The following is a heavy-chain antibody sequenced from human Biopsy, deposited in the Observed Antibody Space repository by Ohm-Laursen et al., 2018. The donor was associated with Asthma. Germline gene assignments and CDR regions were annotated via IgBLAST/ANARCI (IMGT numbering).Heavy chain of an antibody. Sequence: GSSVKVSCKAPGGTFSNFAISWVRQAPGQGLEWLGGIMTVFGTTNYAQKFQGRVTNNADESTSTAYMEVTSLRSEDTAIYYCARCQVGYSSGWSLLLKKIYYSGMDVWGQGTAVTVSS. J-gene: IGHJ6*02. CDR1: GGTFSNFA. D-gene: IGHD6-19*01. V-gene: IGHV1-69*01. CDR3: ARCQVGYSSGWSLLLKKIYYSGMDV. CDR2: IMTVFGTT.